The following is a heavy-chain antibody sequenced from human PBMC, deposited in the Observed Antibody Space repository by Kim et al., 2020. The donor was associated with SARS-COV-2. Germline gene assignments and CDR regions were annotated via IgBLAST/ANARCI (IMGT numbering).Heavy chain of an antibody. J-gene: IGHJ6*02. CDR3: ARQWDDGDYGYNYYDYGMDV. Sequence: SETLSLTCTASGGSIISSSYYWGWIRQPPGKGLEWIGCIYYSRSTYYNPSLKSRVTISVDTSKNQFSLKLSSVTAADTAVYYCARQWDDGDYGYNYYDYGMDVWGHGTTVTVSS. CDR1: GGSIISSSYY. CDR2: IYYSRST. D-gene: IGHD4-17*01. V-gene: IGHV4-39*01.